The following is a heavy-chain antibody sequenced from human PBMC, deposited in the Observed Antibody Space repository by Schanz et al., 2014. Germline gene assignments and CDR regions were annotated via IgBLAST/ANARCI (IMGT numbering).Heavy chain of an antibody. D-gene: IGHD3-9*01. CDR3: ARQFYDILTGYWFPYYFDY. V-gene: IGHV4-34*01. J-gene: IGHJ4*02. CDR2: ISYSGVT. CDR1: GGSFSGYY. Sequence: QVQLQQWGAGLLKPSETLSLTCAVYGGSFSGYYWSWIRQPPGKGLEWIWYISYSGVTYYNPSLKIRVTTSVDTPKTQFALRLSSVTAADTAVYYCARQFYDILTGYWFPYYFDYWGQGTLVTVSS.